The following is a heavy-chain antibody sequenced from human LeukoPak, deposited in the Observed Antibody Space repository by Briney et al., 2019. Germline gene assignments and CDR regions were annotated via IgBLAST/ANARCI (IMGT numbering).Heavy chain of an antibody. J-gene: IGHJ4*02. CDR1: GFTFSSSA. V-gene: IGHV3-23*01. CDR2: ISASGGST. D-gene: IGHD4-17*01. CDR3: AKGEENGDYIDY. Sequence: PGGSLRLSCAASGFTFSSSAMSWVRQAPGTGLEWVSAISASGGSTFYADSVKGRFTISRDNSKNTLFLQMNSLRAEDTAVYYCAKGEENGDYIDYWGQGTLLTVSS.